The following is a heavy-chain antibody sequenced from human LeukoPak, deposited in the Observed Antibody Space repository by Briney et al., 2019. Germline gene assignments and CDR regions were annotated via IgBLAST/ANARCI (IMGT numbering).Heavy chain of an antibody. CDR1: GYTFTSYY. Sequence: ASVKVSCKASGYTFTSYYMHWVRQAPGQGLEWMGIINPSGGSTSYAQKLQGRVTMTRDMSTSTVYMELSSLRSEDTAVYYCARVTSGPNWYFDLWGRGTLVTVSS. CDR3: ARVTSGPNWYFDL. V-gene: IGHV1-46*01. J-gene: IGHJ2*01. CDR2: INPSGGST. D-gene: IGHD3-3*01.